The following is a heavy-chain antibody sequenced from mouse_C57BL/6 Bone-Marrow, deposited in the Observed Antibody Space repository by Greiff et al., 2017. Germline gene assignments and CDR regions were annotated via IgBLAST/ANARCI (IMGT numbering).Heavy chain of an antibody. J-gene: IGHJ4*01. CDR2: INPNYGTT. D-gene: IGHD2-2*01. V-gene: IGHV1-39*01. CDR3: ARGYAYVSAMDY. Sequence: EVQLVESGPELVKPGASVKISCKASGYSFTDYNMNWVKQSHGKSLEWIGVINPNYGTTSYNQKFKGKATLTVDQSSSTAYMPLNSLTSEDSAVYYCARGYAYVSAMDYWGQGTSVTVSS. CDR1: GYSFTDYN.